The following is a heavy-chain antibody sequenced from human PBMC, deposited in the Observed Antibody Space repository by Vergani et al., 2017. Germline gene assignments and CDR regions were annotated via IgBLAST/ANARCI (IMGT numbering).Heavy chain of an antibody. V-gene: IGHV3-48*04. D-gene: IGHD3-22*01. CDR2: ISSSSSTI. J-gene: IGHJ4*02. CDR1: GFTFSSYS. CDR3: ARDGNYYGSSGYYYAEVSY. Sequence: EVQLVESGGGLVQPGGSLRLSCAASGFTFSSYSMNWVRQAPGKGLEWVSYISSSSSTIYYADSVKGRFTISRDNANNSLYLQMNSLRAEDTAVYYCARDGNYYGSSGYYYAEVSYWGQGTLVTVSS.